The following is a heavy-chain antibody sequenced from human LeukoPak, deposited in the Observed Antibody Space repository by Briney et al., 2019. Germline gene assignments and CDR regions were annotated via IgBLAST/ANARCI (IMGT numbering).Heavy chain of an antibody. Sequence: SETLPLTCTVSGGSISSYYWSWIRQPPGKGLEWIGYIYYSGSTNYNPSLKSRVTISVDTSKNQFSLKLSSVTAADTAVYYCARVDYGGPDYWGQGTLVTVSS. CDR2: IYYSGST. D-gene: IGHD4-23*01. CDR1: GGSISSYY. J-gene: IGHJ4*02. CDR3: ARVDYGGPDY. V-gene: IGHV4-59*01.